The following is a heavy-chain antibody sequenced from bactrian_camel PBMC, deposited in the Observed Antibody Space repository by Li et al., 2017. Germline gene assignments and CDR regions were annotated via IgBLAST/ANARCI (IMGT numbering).Heavy chain of an antibody. Sequence: HVQLVESGGGLVQPGGSLRLSCAASGFTFSRYSIAWVRQAPGKGLEWVSTIAGDATKTDYSGVLMGRFSVSRDNTKNTMYLQMNSLQSEDTGLYYCATRGVVVRGPPDEYDYWGQGTQVTVS. J-gene: IGHJ4*01. CDR1: GFTFSRYS. CDR2: IAGDATKT. CDR3: ATRGVVVRGPPDEYDY. D-gene: IGHD2*01. V-gene: IGHV3-2*01.